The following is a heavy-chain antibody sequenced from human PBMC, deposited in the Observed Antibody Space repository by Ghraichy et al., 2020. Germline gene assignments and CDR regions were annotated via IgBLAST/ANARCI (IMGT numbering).Heavy chain of an antibody. Sequence: GESLNISCAASGFTFSSYAMSWVRQAPGKGLEWVSAISGSGGSTYYADSVKGRFTISRDNSKNTLYLQMNSLRAEDTAVYYCARTYYDFWYFDYWGQGTLVTVSS. D-gene: IGHD3-3*01. CDR1: GFTFSSYA. CDR2: ISGSGGST. J-gene: IGHJ4*02. V-gene: IGHV3-23*01. CDR3: ARTYYDFWYFDY.